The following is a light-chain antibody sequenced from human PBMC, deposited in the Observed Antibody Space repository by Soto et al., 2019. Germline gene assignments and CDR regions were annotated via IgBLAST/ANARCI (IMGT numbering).Light chain of an antibody. CDR3: GTWDSSLSDVL. V-gene: IGLV1-51*01. J-gene: IGLJ2*01. CDR2: DND. CDR1: SSNIGSYH. Sequence: QSALTQPPSVSAAPGQKVTISCSGSSSNIGSYHVSWYQQLPGTAPKLVIYDNDKRPSGIPDRFSGSKSGTSATLGITGLQTGDEADYYCGTWDSSLSDVLFGGGTQLTVL.